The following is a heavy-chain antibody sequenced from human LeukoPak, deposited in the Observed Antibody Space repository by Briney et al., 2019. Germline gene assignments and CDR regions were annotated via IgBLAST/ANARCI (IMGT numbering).Heavy chain of an antibody. CDR1: GYSFISYW. J-gene: IGHJ4*02. D-gene: IGHD7-27*01. Sequence: GEPLKISCKASGYSFISYWIGWVRHMPGKGLEWMGIIDPSDSETRYTPSFQGQVTISVDGSLTTAYLQWNSLKASDTAMYYCARQTAMGRSGDYWGQGTLVTVSS. CDR2: IDPSDSET. CDR3: ARQTAMGRSGDY. V-gene: IGHV5-51*01.